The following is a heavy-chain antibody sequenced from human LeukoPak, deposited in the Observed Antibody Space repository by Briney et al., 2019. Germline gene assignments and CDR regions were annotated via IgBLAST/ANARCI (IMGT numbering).Heavy chain of an antibody. J-gene: IGHJ3*02. CDR2: ISAYNGNT. V-gene: IGHV1-18*01. Sequence: ASVKVSCKASGYTFTSYGISWVRRAPGQGLEWMGWISAYNGNTSYAQKLQDRVTMTTETSTSTAYMELRSLRSDDTAVYYCAMSVNVIAVAAPRAFDIWGHGTMVTVSS. CDR1: GYTFTSYG. CDR3: AMSVNVIAVAAPRAFDI. D-gene: IGHD6-19*01.